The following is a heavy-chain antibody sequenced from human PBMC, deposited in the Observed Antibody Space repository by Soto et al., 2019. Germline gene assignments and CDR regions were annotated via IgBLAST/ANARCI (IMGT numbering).Heavy chain of an antibody. CDR2: ISGSGGST. CDR3: ATLKKELRYFDWLQSSQSVGRWFDP. D-gene: IGHD3-9*01. CDR1: GFTFSSYA. Sequence: GGSLRLSCAASGFTFSSYAMSWVRQAPGKGLEWVSAISGSGGSTYYADSVKGRFTISRDNSKNTLYLQMNSLRAEDTAVYYCATLKKELRYFDWLQSSQSVGRWFDPWGQGTLVTVSS. V-gene: IGHV3-23*01. J-gene: IGHJ5*02.